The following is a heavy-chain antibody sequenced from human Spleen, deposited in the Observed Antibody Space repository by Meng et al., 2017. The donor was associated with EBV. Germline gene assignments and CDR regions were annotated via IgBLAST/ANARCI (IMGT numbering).Heavy chain of an antibody. CDR1: GYRFTSYD. Sequence: QVQLVQSEAEVKTPWASVKVSCKTSGYRFTSYDINWVRQATGQGLEWMGWMNPNSGNTGYAQRFQGRVTMTRNTSISTAFMELSSLRSEDTAVYYCARGDFDYWGQGTLVTVSS. CDR2: MNPNSGNT. V-gene: IGHV1-8*01. J-gene: IGHJ4*02. CDR3: ARGDFDY.